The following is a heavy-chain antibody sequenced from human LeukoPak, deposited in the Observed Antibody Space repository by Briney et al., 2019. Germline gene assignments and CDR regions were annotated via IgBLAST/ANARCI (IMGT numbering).Heavy chain of an antibody. CDR1: GFTFSSYA. J-gene: IGHJ5*02. D-gene: IGHD3-22*01. CDR2: ISYDGSNK. Sequence: GGSLRLSCAASGFTFSSYAMYWVRQAPGKGLEWVAVISYDGSNKYYADSVKGRFTISRDNSKNTLYLQMNSLRAEDTAVYYCASLAPPDYYDSSGYNWFDPWGQGTLVTVSS. V-gene: IGHV3-30-3*01. CDR3: ASLAPPDYYDSSGYNWFDP.